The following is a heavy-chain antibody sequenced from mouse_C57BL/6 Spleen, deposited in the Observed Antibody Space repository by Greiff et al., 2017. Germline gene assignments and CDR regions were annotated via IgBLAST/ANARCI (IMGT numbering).Heavy chain of an antibody. V-gene: IGHV5-15*01. J-gene: IGHJ2*01. CDR3: ARQGGNYYFDY. Sequence: EVKVVESGGGLVQPGGSLKLSCAASGFTFSDYGMAWVRQAPRKGPEWVAFISNLAYSIYYADTVTGRFTISRENAKNTLYLEMSSLRSEDTAMYYCARQGGNYYFDYWGQGTTLTVSS. D-gene: IGHD2-1*01. CDR1: GFTFSDYG. CDR2: ISNLAYSI.